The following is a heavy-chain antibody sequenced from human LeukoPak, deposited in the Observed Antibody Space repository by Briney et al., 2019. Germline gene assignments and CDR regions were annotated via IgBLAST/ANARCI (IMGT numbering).Heavy chain of an antibody. D-gene: IGHD3-16*01. V-gene: IGHV3-11*01. CDR1: GFSFNDHH. CDR3: ARYVLLMDY. Sequence: GGSLRLSCAASGFSFNDHHMSWVRQVPGKGLEWLAYISRDGDIIVYADSVKGRFIISRDNAKQSVYLEMKSLRPEDTAVYYCARYVLLMDYWGQGTLVTVSS. CDR2: ISRDGDII. J-gene: IGHJ4*02.